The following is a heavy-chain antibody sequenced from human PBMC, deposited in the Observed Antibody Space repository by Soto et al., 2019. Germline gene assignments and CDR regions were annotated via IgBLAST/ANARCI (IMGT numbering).Heavy chain of an antibody. V-gene: IGHV3-30*03. D-gene: IGHD3-22*01. CDR3: ACGYWLDY. CDR2: ISSDESNK. J-gene: IGHJ4*02. Sequence: QVQLVESGGGVVQPGRSLRLSCAASGFTFSSYSMDWVRQAPGKGLEWVAVISSDESNKYSADFVKGRFTISRDNSKNTLYLQMNSLRPDDTAVYYCACGYWLDYWGQGTRLTVSS. CDR1: GFTFSSYS.